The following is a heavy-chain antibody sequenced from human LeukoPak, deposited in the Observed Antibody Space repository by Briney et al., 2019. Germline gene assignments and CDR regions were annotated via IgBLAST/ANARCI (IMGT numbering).Heavy chain of an antibody. CDR2: INHSGST. CDR1: GGSFSGYY. CDR3: ARAERDIVVVPAAIYGGRDLVWFDP. D-gene: IGHD2-2*02. J-gene: IGHJ5*02. Sequence: PSETLSLTCAVYGGSFSGYYWSWIRQPPGKGLEWIGEINHSGSTNYNPSLKSRVTISVDTSKNQFSLKLSSVTAADTAVYYCARAERDIVVVPAAIYGGRDLVWFDPWGQGTLVTVSS. V-gene: IGHV4-34*01.